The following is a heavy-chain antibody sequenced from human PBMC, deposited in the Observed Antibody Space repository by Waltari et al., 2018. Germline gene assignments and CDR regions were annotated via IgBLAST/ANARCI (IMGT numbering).Heavy chain of an antibody. D-gene: IGHD2-21*02. CDR3: AKDPYGGNSGNYLDY. Sequence: EVQLVESGGDLVQPGGSLRLSCATSGFTFTSNAMSWVRQPPGKGLEWVAAISGSGGRTYYADSVKGRFTISRDNSKNTMYMQMNSLRAEDTAVYYCAKDPYGGNSGNYLDYWGQGTLVTVSS. CDR2: ISGSGGRT. V-gene: IGHV3-23*04. CDR1: GFTFTSNA. J-gene: IGHJ4*02.